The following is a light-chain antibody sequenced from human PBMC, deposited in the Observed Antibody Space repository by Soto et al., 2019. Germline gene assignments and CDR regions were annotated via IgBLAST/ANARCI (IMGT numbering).Light chain of an antibody. CDR2: KAS. J-gene: IGKJ4*02. Sequence: EIPVTPSPPTLSASVGDRVIITCRASQNINVCLAWYQQKPGKAPKLLIYKASSLESGVPSRFSGSGSGTEFTLTISSLQPDDFATYYCQQYNTSSTFGRGSKVAIK. CDR3: QQYNTSST. V-gene: IGKV1-5*03. CDR1: QNINVC.